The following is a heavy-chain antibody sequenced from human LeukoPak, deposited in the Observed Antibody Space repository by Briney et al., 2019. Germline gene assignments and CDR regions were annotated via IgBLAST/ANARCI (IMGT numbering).Heavy chain of an antibody. Sequence: SGPTLVKPTQTLTLTCTFSGFSLSTSGVGVGWIRQPPGRALEWLAFIYWDDDKRYSPSLESRLTITKDTFKNQVVLTMTNMDPVDTATYYCAHSEDYYGSVDAFDIWGQGTMVTVSS. CDR2: IYWDDDK. CDR1: GFSLSTSGVG. D-gene: IGHD3-10*01. J-gene: IGHJ3*02. V-gene: IGHV2-5*02. CDR3: AHSEDYYGSVDAFDI.